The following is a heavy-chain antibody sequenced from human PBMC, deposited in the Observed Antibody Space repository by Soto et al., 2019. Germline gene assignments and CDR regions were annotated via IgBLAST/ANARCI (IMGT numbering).Heavy chain of an antibody. CDR2: IWYDGSNK. J-gene: IGHJ3*02. V-gene: IGHV3-33*01. CDR3: ARDGEAATLMYAFDI. Sequence: QVQLVESGGGVVQPGRSLRLSCAASGCTLSSYGMHWVRQAPGKGLEWVAVIWYDGSNKYYADSVKGRFTISRDNSKNTLYLQMNSLRAEDTAVYYCARDGEAATLMYAFDIWGQGTMVTVSS. D-gene: IGHD2-15*01. CDR1: GCTLSSYG.